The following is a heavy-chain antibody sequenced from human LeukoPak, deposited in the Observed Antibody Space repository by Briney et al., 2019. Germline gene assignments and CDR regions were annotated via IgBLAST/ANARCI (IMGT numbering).Heavy chain of an antibody. Sequence: ASVNVSCKTSGYTFTNFYMHWVRPAPGQGLEWMGIINPSGANTGYAQKFQGRVTMTRDTSTSTVYMELSSLRSQDTAGYYCAREVGIRGHFDYWGRGTPVTVSS. CDR3: AREVGIRGHFDY. J-gene: IGHJ4*02. V-gene: IGHV1-46*01. D-gene: IGHD1-26*01. CDR1: GYTFTNFY. CDR2: INPSGANT.